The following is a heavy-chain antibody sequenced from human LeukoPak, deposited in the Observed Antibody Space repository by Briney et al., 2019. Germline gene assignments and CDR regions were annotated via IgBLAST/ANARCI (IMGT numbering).Heavy chain of an antibody. CDR2: ISSSSSYI. CDR1: GFTFSSYS. V-gene: IGHV3-21*04. J-gene: IGHJ5*02. D-gene: IGHD6-19*01. CDR3: ARAPLAVAGLDWFDP. Sequence: GGPLRLSCAASGFTFSSYSMNWVRQAPGKGLEWVSFISSSSSYIYYADSVKGRFTIYRDNAKNSLYLQTNSLRSEDAAVYYCARAPLAVAGLDWFDPWGQGTLVTVSS.